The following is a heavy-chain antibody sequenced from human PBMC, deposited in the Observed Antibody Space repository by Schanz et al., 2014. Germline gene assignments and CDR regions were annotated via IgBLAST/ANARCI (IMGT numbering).Heavy chain of an antibody. CDR1: GFAFSAYS. J-gene: IGHJ6*02. V-gene: IGHV3-23*04. D-gene: IGHD1-20*01. CDR3: ARRITGTHHNPYYHGMDV. CDR2: ISGSGETT. Sequence: EVQLVESGGGLVKPGGSLRLSCAASGFAFSAYSMNWVRQAPGKGLEWVSAISGSGETTYYADSVKGRFTISRDNSKNALYLQMNSLRAEDTAVYYCARRITGTHHNPYYHGMDVWGQGTLVAVSS.